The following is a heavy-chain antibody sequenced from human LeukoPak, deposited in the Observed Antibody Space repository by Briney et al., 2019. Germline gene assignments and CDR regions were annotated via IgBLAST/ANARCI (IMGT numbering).Heavy chain of an antibody. D-gene: IGHD6-13*01. CDR3: ARDAPYSSSRYEGDNWFDP. J-gene: IGHJ5*02. V-gene: IGHV1-18*01. Sequence: ASVKVSCKASGYTFTSYGISWVRQAPGQGLEWMGWISGHNGNTNYAQKLQGRVTMTTDTSTSTAYMELRSLRSDDTAVYYCARDAPYSSSRYEGDNWFDPWGQGTLVTVSS. CDR1: GYTFTSYG. CDR2: ISGHNGNT.